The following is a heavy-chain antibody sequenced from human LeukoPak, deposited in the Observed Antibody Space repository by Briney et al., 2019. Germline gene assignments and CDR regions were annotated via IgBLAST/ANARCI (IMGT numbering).Heavy chain of an antibody. V-gene: IGHV1-18*01. J-gene: IGHJ5*02. CDR2: ISAYNGNT. CDR1: GYTFTSYG. CDR3: ASGASSTSQTAFDP. D-gene: IGHD2-2*01. Sequence: ASVKVSCKASGYTFTSYGISWVRQAPGQGLEWMGWISAYNGNTNYAQKLQGRVTMTTDTYTSTAYMELRSLRSDDTAVYYCASGASSTSQTAFDPWGQGTLVTVSS.